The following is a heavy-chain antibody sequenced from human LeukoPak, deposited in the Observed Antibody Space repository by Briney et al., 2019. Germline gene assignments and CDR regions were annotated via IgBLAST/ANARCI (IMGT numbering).Heavy chain of an antibody. V-gene: IGHV3-21*01. CDR3: ARQLVMHAFDI. J-gene: IGHJ3*02. CDR2: ISSSSSYI. Sequence: GGSLRLSCSASGFTFSSYSMNGVPQAPGKGLECVSSISSSSSYIYSTDSLKGRFTISRDNAKNSLYLQMNSLRAEDTAVYYCARQLVMHAFDIWGQGTMVTVSS. D-gene: IGHD1-1*01. CDR1: GFTFSSYS.